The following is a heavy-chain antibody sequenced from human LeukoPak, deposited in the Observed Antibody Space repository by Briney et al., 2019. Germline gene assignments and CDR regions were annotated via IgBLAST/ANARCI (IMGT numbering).Heavy chain of an antibody. V-gene: IGHV4-59*01. CDR2: VYYSGSI. CDR1: GGSINSYF. CDR3: ARGVGGSGSYEDYYYYYGMDV. Sequence: SETLSLTCTVSGGSINSYFWSWIRQPPGKGLEWIGYVYYSGSINYNPSLKSRVTISVDTSKNQFSLKLSSVTAADTAVYYCARGVGGSGSYEDYYYYYGMDVWGQGTTVTVSS. D-gene: IGHD3-10*01. J-gene: IGHJ6*02.